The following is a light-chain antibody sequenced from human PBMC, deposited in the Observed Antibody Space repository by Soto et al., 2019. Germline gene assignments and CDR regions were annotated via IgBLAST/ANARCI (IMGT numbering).Light chain of an antibody. CDR2: VAS. CDR3: QQDGRSHPCT. CDR1: QSVSSSY. J-gene: IGKJ2*02. Sequence: EIVLTQSPGTLSLSPGERATLSCRASQSVSSSYLAWYQQKPGQAPRRLIYVASSRATGIPDRFSGSGSGTDFTLTISILEPEDCVVYYCQQDGRSHPCTFGQWTKLEIK. V-gene: IGKV3-20*01.